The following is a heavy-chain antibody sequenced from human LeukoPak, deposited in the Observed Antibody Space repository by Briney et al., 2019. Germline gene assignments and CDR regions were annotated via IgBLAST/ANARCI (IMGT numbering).Heavy chain of an antibody. V-gene: IGHV1-18*01. CDR3: ARDYSKFRLGELLYAY. CDR2: ISAYNGNT. J-gene: IGHJ4*02. CDR1: GYTFTSYG. D-gene: IGHD3-10*01. Sequence: GASVKVSCKASGYTFTSYGISWVRQAPGQGLEWMGWISAYNGNTNYAQKLQGRVTMTTDTSTSTAYMELRSLRSDDTAVYYCARDYSKFRLGELLYAYWGQGTLVTVSS.